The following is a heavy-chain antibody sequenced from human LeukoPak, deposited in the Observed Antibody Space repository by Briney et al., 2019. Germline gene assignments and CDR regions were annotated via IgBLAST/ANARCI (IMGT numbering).Heavy chain of an antibody. Sequence: PSGTLSLTCTVSGGSIRGFYWSWIRQSAGKGLEWVGRIYSHGNANYNPSLNSRVTMSLDTSKNQFSLKLTSVTAADTAVYYCARFRMTASATAAFDLWGQGTLVTVSS. CDR1: GGSIRGFY. CDR2: IYSHGNA. CDR3: ARFRMTASATAAFDL. V-gene: IGHV4-4*07. J-gene: IGHJ3*01. D-gene: IGHD6-13*01.